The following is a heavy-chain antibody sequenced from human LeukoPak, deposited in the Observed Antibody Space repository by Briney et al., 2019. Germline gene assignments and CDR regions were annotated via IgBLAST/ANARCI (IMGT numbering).Heavy chain of an antibody. CDR1: GYPFRNYG. CDR3: VRDLGHDCGARSPLDI. CDR2: ISAYNGNT. V-gene: IGHV1-18*01. Sequence: ASVKVSCKASGYPFRNYGITWVRLAPGQGLEWMGWISAYNGNTDSAQKHQDRLIMTTDTSTNTAFMNLTGLRSDDTAVYYCVRDLGHDCGARSPLDIWGQGTVVTVSS. J-gene: IGHJ3*02. D-gene: IGHD4/OR15-4a*01.